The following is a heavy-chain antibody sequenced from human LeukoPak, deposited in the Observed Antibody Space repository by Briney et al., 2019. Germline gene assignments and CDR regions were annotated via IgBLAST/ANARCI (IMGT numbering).Heavy chain of an antibody. CDR1: GYSISSGYY. CDR2: IYYSGSA. V-gene: IGHV4-38-2*02. D-gene: IGHD3-10*01. CDR3: ARSGSGSWQNWFDP. Sequence: SETLSLTCTVSGYSISSGYYWGWIRQPPGKGLEWIGSIYYSGSAYYNPSLKSRVTISVDKSKNQFSLKLSSVTAADTAVYYCARSGSGSWQNWFDPWGQGTLVTVSS. J-gene: IGHJ5*02.